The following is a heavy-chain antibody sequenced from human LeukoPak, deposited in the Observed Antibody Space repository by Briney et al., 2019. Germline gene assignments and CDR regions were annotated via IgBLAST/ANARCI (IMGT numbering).Heavy chain of an antibody. D-gene: IGHD6-19*01. CDR3: ARENSGWLDY. J-gene: IGHJ4*02. CDR1: GGSFSGYY. CDR2: INHSGST. V-gene: IGHV4-34*01. Sequence: SETLSLTCAVYGGSFSGYYWSWIRQPPGKGLEWIGEINHSGSTNYNPSLKSRVTISVDTSKNQFSLKLSSVTAADTAVYCCARENSGWLDYWGQGTLVTVSS.